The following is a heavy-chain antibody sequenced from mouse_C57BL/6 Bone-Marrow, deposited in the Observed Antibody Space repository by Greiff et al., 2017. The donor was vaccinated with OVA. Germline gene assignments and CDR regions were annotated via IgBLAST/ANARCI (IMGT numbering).Heavy chain of an antibody. V-gene: IGHV1-42*01. D-gene: IGHD4-1*01. CDR3: AITGPYYFDY. CDR1: GYSFTGYY. CDR2: INPSTGGT. Sequence: EVQRVESGPELVKPGASVKISCKASGYSFTGYYMNWVKQSPEKSLEWIGEINPSTGGTTYNQKFKAKATLTVDKSSSTAYMQLKSLTSEDSAVYYCAITGPYYFDYWGQGTTLTVSS. J-gene: IGHJ2*01.